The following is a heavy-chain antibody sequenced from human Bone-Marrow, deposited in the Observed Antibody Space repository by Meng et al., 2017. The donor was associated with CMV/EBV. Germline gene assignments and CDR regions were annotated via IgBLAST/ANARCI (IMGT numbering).Heavy chain of an antibody. CDR1: GFTFSSYA. CDR2: ISYDGSNK. V-gene: IGHV3-30-3*01. CDR3: ARDSVLSPRNALRFLEWLYHYYGMDV. Sequence: GESLKISCAASGFTFSSYAMHWVRQAPGKGLEWVAVISYDGSNKYYADSVKGRFTISRDNSKNTLYLQMNSLRAEDTAVYYCARDSVLSPRNALRFLEWLYHYYGMDVWGQGTTVTVSS. D-gene: IGHD3-3*01. J-gene: IGHJ6*02.